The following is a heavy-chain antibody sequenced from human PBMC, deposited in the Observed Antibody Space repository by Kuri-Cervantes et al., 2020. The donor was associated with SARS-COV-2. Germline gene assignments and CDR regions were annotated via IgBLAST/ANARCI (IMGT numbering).Heavy chain of an antibody. CDR2: ISAYNGNT. CDR3: ARAPNSRYCSSTSCYFDY. Sequence: APVKVSCKASDYTFSTYGITWVRQAPGQGLEWMGWISAYNGNTNYAQKLQGRVTMTTDTSTSTAYMELRSLRSDDTAVYYCARAPNSRYCSSTSCYFDYWGQGTLVTVSS. V-gene: IGHV1-18*01. J-gene: IGHJ4*02. CDR1: DYTFSTYG. D-gene: IGHD2-2*01.